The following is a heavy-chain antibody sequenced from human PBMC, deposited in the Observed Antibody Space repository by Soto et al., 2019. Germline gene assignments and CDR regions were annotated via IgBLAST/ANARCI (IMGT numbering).Heavy chain of an antibody. Sequence: GGSLRLSCAASGFTFSSYGMHWVRQAPGKGLEWVAVIWYDGSNKYYADSVKGRFTISRDNSKNTLYLQMNSLRAEDTAVYYCASLTGTGGMDYYYGMDVWGQGTTVTVSS. CDR3: ASLTGTGGMDYYYGMDV. J-gene: IGHJ6*02. V-gene: IGHV3-33*01. CDR1: GFTFSSYG. CDR2: IWYDGSNK. D-gene: IGHD1-7*01.